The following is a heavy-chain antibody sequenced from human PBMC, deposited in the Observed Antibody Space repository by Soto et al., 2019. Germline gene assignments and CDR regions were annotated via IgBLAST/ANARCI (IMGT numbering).Heavy chain of an antibody. CDR1: GYSFSGYW. J-gene: IGHJ4*02. V-gene: IGHV5-10-1*01. D-gene: IGHD3-22*01. CDR3: ARQTYYSDDSASYQYYFDS. CDR2: IDPSDSYT. Sequence: GESLKISCKGSGYSFSGYWISWVRQMPGKGLEWMGRIDPSDSYTNYSPSFQGHVTISAAKSISTAYLQWSSLKASDTAMYYCARQTYYSDDSASYQYYFDSWGQGTLVTVSS.